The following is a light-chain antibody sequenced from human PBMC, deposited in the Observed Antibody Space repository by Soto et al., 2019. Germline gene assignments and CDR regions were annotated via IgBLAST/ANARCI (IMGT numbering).Light chain of an antibody. CDR1: QDISTS. CDR3: LQYYSYPYT. Sequence: AIRMTQSPSSFSASTGDRVTIICRASQDISTSLAWYQQKPGKAPKLLVYSASSLQSGVPANFSGSGSGTDFTLTISRLQSEDFATCYCLQYYSYPYTFGQATKVEIK. V-gene: IGKV1-8*01. J-gene: IGKJ2*01. CDR2: SAS.